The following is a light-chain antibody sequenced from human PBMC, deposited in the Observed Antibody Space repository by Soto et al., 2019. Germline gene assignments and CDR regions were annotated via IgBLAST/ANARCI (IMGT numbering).Light chain of an antibody. V-gene: IGKV1-5*02. Sequence: DIQMTQSPSTLSASVGDRVTVICRASQSISSWLAWYQQKPGKAPKLLIYDASSLESGVPSRFSGSGSGTEFTLTISSLQPDDFATYYCHQYNSIETFGQGTK. J-gene: IGKJ1*01. CDR1: QSISSW. CDR3: HQYNSIET. CDR2: DAS.